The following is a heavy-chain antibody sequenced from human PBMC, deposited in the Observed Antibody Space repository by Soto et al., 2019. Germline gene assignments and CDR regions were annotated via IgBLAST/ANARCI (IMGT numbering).Heavy chain of an antibody. CDR1: GFTFSSYS. Sequence: GALRLSCAASGFTFSSYSMNWVRQAPGKGLEWVSSISSSSSYIYYADSVKGRFTISRDNAKNSLYLQMNSLRAEDTAVYYCAGDEFRSSTCLYYCYGWGVWGQGTTGAVAS. V-gene: IGHV3-21*01. D-gene: IGHD2-2*01. CDR3: AGDEFRSSTCLYYCYGWGV. J-gene: IGHJ6*01. CDR2: ISSSSSYI.